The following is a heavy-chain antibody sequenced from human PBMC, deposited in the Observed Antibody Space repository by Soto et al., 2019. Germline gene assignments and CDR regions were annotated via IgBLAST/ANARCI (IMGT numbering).Heavy chain of an antibody. CDR3: ARDNDRPQLGGNYYYILDV. V-gene: IGHV1-69*12. D-gene: IGHD2-8*01. Sequence: QVQLEQSGAEVKKPGSSVKVSCKASGGTFSTSAISWVRQAPGQGLEWMGGIMPIFRTPDYAQKFQGRVTVSADESTSTAYMELSGLRSDDTAVYYCARDNDRPQLGGNYYYILDVLGQGTTITVSS. J-gene: IGHJ6*02. CDR2: IMPIFRTP. CDR1: GGTFSTSA.